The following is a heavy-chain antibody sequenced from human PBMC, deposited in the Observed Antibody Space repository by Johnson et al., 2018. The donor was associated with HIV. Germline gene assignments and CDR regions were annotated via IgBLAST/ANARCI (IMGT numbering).Heavy chain of an antibody. CDR3: AKGEAQEGWIQLWSYAFDF. V-gene: IGHV3-30-3*01. D-gene: IGHD5-18*01. CDR1: GFTFSSYA. CDR2: ISYDGSNK. J-gene: IGHJ3*01. Sequence: QVQLVESGGGLVQPGGSLRLSCAASGFTFSSYAMSWVRQAPGKGLEWVAVISYDGSNKYYADSVKGRFTISRDNSRKTLYLQMTNLRIEETAVYYCAKGEAQEGWIQLWSYAFDFWGRGTMVTVSS.